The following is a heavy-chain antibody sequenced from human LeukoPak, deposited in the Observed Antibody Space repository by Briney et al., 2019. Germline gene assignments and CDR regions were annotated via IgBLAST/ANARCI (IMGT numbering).Heavy chain of an antibody. D-gene: IGHD6-19*01. J-gene: IGHJ4*02. Sequence: GGSLRLSCAASGFTFSSYGMHWVRQAPGKGLEWVAVISYDGSNKYYADSVKGRFTISRDNSKNTLYLQMNSLRAEDTAVYYCANSRAAVAASGDDYWGQGTPVTVSS. CDR3: ANSRAAVAASGDDY. V-gene: IGHV3-30*18. CDR1: GFTFSSYG. CDR2: ISYDGSNK.